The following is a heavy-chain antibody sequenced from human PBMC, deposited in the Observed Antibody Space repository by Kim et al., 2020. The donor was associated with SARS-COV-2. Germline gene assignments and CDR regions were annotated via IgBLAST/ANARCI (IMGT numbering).Heavy chain of an antibody. V-gene: IGHV3-33*01. Sequence: GGSLRLSCAASGFTFSSYGMHWVRQAPGKGLEWVAVIWYDGSNKYYADSVKGRFTISRDNSKNTLYLQMNSLRAEDTAVYYCARAADSSGWYSPYYYYGMDVWGQGTTVTVSS. CDR1: GFTFSSYG. D-gene: IGHD6-19*01. CDR3: ARAADSSGWYSPYYYYGMDV. CDR2: IWYDGSNK. J-gene: IGHJ6*02.